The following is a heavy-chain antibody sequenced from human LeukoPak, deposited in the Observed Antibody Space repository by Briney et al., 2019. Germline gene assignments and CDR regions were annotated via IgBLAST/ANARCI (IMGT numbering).Heavy chain of an antibody. J-gene: IGHJ4*02. D-gene: IGHD5-24*01. CDR1: GFTFSNAW. CDR3: TRARYIDEGIDY. Sequence: GGSLRLSCAASGFTFSNAWMTWVRQAPGKGLEWVANIKQDGSKKSYVDSVKGRFTISRDNAKNSLYLQMNSLRAEDTAIYYCTRARYIDEGIDYWGQGTLVTVSS. CDR2: IKQDGSKK. V-gene: IGHV3-7*04.